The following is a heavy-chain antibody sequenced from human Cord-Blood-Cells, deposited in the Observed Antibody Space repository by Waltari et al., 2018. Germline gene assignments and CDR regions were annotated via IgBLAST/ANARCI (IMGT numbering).Heavy chain of an antibody. CDR1: GGTFSSYA. J-gene: IGHJ6*02. CDR2: SIPIFGTV. D-gene: IGHD3-10*01. Sequence: QVQLVQSGAEVKKPGSSVKVSCKASGGTFSSYAISWVRQAPGQGLEWMGGSIPIFGTVNYAQKFQCRVTITADESTSTAYMELSSLRSEDTAVYYCARMAVRGVIIKYYHYGMDVWGQGP. CDR3: ARMAVRGVIIKYYHYGMDV. V-gene: IGHV1-69*01.